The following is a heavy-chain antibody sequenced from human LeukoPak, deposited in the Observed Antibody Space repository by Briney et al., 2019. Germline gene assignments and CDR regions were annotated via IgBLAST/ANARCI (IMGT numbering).Heavy chain of an antibody. D-gene: IGHD5-12*01. CDR1: GGSFSGYY. CDR3: ARVVVATIPSWFDP. Sequence: PSETLSLTCAVYGGSFSGYYWSWIRQPPGKGLEWIGEINHSGSTNYNPSLKSRVTISVDTSKNQFSLKLSSVTAADTAVYYCARVVVATIPSWFDPWGQGTLVTVSS. CDR2: INHSGST. V-gene: IGHV4-34*01. J-gene: IGHJ5*02.